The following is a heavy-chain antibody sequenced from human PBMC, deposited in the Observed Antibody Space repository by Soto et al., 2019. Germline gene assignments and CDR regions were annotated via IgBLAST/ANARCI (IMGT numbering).Heavy chain of an antibody. J-gene: IGHJ6*03. CDR3: ARLGGPYYYYYYMDV. D-gene: IGHD3-16*01. CDR1: GGSISSSSSY. CDR2: VYYSGST. Sequence: SETLSLTCTVSGGSISSSSSYWGWIRQPPGKGLEWIGSVYYSGSTYYNPSLKSRVTISVDTSKNQFSLKLSSVTATDTAVYYCARLGGPYYYYYYMDVWGKGTTVTVSS. V-gene: IGHV4-39*01.